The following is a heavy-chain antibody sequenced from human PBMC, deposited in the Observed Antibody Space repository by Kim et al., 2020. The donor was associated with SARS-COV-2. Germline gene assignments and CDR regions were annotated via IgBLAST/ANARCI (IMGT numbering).Heavy chain of an antibody. CDR2: ISGDGGST. J-gene: IGHJ4*02. D-gene: IGHD3-3*01. Sequence: GGSLRLSCAASGFTFDDYAMHWVRQAPGKGLEWVSLISGDGGSTYYADSVKGRFTISRDNSKNSLYLQMNSLRTEDTALYYCAKARLPLRFLEWLSFDYWGQGALVTVSS. CDR3: AKARLPLRFLEWLSFDY. CDR1: GFTFDDYA. V-gene: IGHV3-43*02.